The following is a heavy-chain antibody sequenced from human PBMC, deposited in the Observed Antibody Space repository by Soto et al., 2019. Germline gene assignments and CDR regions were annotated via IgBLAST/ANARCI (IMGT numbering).Heavy chain of an antibody. CDR2: IYYSGST. D-gene: IGHD3-3*01. CDR3: ASGPRLAYDFWTGEKWFDP. J-gene: IGHJ5*02. V-gene: IGHV4-31*03. CDR1: GGSISSGGYY. Sequence: SETLSLTCTVSGGSISSGGYYWSWIRQHPGKGLEWIGYIYYSGSTYYNPSLKSRVTISVDTSKNQFSLKLSSVTAADTAVYYCASGPRLAYDFWTGEKWFDPWGQGTPVTV.